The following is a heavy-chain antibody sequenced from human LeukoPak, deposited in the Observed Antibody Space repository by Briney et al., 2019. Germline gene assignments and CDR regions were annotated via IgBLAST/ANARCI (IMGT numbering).Heavy chain of an antibody. CDR1: GGSISTYY. Sequence: SETLSLTCTVSGGSISTYYWSWVRQPSGKGLQWIGHIYYTGSTTYNPSLKSRVTISVDRSKNQFSLRLSSVTAADTAVYYCARDITMVRGLVYYGMDVWGQGTTVTVSS. CDR2: IYYTGST. J-gene: IGHJ6*02. CDR3: ARDITMVRGLVYYGMDV. V-gene: IGHV4-59*01. D-gene: IGHD3-10*01.